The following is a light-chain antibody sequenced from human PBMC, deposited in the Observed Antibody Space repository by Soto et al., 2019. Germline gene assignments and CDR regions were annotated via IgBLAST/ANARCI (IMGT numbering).Light chain of an antibody. J-gene: IGLJ1*01. V-gene: IGLV2-14*01. CDR2: DVS. CDR3: SSYTASNTYV. Sequence: QSVLTQPASVSGSPGQSIAISCTGTDSDVGGYSYVSWYQQYPGKAPKLIIYDVSNRPSGVSDRFSGSKSGNTASLTISGLQAEDEADYYCSSYTASNTYVFGSGTKATVL. CDR1: DSDVGGYSY.